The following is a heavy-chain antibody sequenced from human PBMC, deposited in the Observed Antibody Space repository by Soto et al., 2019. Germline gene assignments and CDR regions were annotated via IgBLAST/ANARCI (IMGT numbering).Heavy chain of an antibody. Sequence: QVQLVESGGGVVQPGRSLRLSCAASGFTFSSYVMHWVRQAPGKGLEWLAVISYDGSNKYYADSVKGRFIISRDNSKNTLYLQMNRLRAEDTAVYYCASSDWYWGQGTLVTVSS. D-gene: IGHD6-19*01. CDR2: ISYDGSNK. V-gene: IGHV3-30-3*01. CDR1: GFTFSSYV. CDR3: ASSDWY. J-gene: IGHJ4*02.